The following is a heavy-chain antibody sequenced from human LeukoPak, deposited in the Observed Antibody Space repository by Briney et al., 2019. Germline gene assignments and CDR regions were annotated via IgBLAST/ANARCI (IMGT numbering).Heavy chain of an antibody. J-gene: IGHJ5*02. Sequence: SETPSLTCTVSGGSISGYYWSWIRQPPGKGLEWIGYVHYSGSTNYNPSLKSRVTVSLDMSKNQFSLNLYSMTAADTAVYYCARFPRVDSSHHWGQGALVTVSS. CDR1: GGSISGYY. CDR3: ARFPRVDSSHH. V-gene: IGHV4-59*08. D-gene: IGHD3-3*01. CDR2: VHYSGST.